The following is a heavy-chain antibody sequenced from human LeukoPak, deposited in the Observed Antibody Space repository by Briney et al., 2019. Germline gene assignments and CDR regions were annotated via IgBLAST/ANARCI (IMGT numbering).Heavy chain of an antibody. V-gene: IGHV3-23*01. CDR3: AKEHDLWHEEGNWFDP. CDR2: INPDDTG. CDR1: GFTFSPYG. J-gene: IGHJ5*02. D-gene: IGHD3-3*01. Sequence: PGGSLRPSCAASGFTFSPYGMHWVRQVPGKGLEWVSAINPDDTGYYADSVRGRFTVSRDTSKNTLYLQLNRLRAEDTAVYYCAKEHDLWHEEGNWFDPWGQGTLVTVSS.